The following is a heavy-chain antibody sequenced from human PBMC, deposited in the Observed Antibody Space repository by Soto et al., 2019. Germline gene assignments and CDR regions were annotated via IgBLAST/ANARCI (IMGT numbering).Heavy chain of an antibody. CDR1: GFTFSTYG. D-gene: IGHD3-22*01. CDR3: AKDRDSSALEY. J-gene: IGHJ4*02. V-gene: IGHV3-33*06. CDR2: IWYDVTNK. Sequence: QVQLVESGGGVVQPGRSLRLSCAASGFTFSTYGMHWVRQAPGKGLEWVALIWYDVTNKYYAASVRGRFTISRDNSKNALYLQMNSLRAEDTAVYYCAKDRDSSALEYWGQGTLVTVSS.